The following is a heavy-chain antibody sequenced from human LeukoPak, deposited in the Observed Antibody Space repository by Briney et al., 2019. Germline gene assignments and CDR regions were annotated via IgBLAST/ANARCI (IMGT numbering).Heavy chain of an antibody. CDR2: ISSSSSYI. D-gene: IGHD3-22*01. J-gene: IGHJ4*02. Sequence: GSLRLSCAASGFTFSSYSMNWVRQAPGKGLEWVSSISSSSSYIYYADSVKGRFTISRDNAKNSLYLQMNSLRAEDTAVYYCARDWDSSGYRRSYFDYWGQGTLVTVSS. CDR3: ARDWDSSGYRRSYFDY. V-gene: IGHV3-21*01. CDR1: GFTFSSYS.